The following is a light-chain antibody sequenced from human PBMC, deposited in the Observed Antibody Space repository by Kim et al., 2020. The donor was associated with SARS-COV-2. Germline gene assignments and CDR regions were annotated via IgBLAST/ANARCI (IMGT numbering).Light chain of an antibody. CDR2: GAY. CDR1: QSVNSN. CDR3: QQYNNWPPWT. J-gene: IGKJ1*01. Sequence: SPGESATPSCRASQSVNSNLAWYQQKPGQAPRLLIHGAYTRATGIPVRFSGSGSGTEFTLTISSLQSEDFAVYYCQQYNNWPPWTFGQGTKVDIK. V-gene: IGKV3-15*01.